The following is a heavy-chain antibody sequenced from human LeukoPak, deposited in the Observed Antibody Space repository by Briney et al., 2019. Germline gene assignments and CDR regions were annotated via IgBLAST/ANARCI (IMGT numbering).Heavy chain of an antibody. CDR2: IKQDGIDK. Sequence: GGSVRLSCAASGFTFSSYWMSWVRQAPGKGLEWVANIKQDGIDKYYVDSVKGRFTISRGNAKNSLYLQINSLRAEDTAVYYCARKTVVGSYFDYWGQGTPVTVSS. CDR3: ARKTVVGSYFDY. CDR1: GFTFSSYW. V-gene: IGHV3-7*03. J-gene: IGHJ4*02. D-gene: IGHD4-23*01.